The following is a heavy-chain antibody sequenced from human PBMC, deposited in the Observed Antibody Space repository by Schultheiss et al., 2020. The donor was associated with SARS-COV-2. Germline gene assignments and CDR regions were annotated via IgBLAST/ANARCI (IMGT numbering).Heavy chain of an antibody. Sequence: SQTLSLTCTVSGGSISSGAYYWSWIRQHPGKGLEWIGYIYYSGSTNYNPSLKSRVTISVDTSKNQISLKLNSVTAADTAVYYCARGGLVVPDNAFDIWGRGTMVTVSS. V-gene: IGHV4-61*08. D-gene: IGHD2-2*01. CDR3: ARGGLVVPDNAFDI. CDR2: IYYSGST. J-gene: IGHJ3*02. CDR1: GGSISSGAYY.